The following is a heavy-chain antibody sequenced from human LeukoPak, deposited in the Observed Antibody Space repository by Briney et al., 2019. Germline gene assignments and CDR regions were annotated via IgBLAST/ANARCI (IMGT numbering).Heavy chain of an antibody. CDR1: GYSFTSYW. CDR3: ARLSGYDSGAFDI. CDR2: IDPSDSYT. Sequence: GESLEISCKASGYSFTSYWIGWVRQMPGKGLEWMGRIDPSDSYTNYRPSFQGHVTISGDKSISTAYLQWSSLKASDTAMYYCARLSGYDSGAFDIWGQGTMVTVSS. V-gene: IGHV5-10-1*01. J-gene: IGHJ3*02. D-gene: IGHD5-12*01.